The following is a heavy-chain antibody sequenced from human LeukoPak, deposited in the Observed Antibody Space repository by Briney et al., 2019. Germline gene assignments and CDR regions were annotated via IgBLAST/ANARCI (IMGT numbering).Heavy chain of an antibody. J-gene: IGHJ4*02. CDR3: ARHAGSVDYGVYYFDY. V-gene: IGHV4-61*02. Sequence: PSQTLSLTCTVSGGSISSGSYYWSWIRQPAGKGLEWIGRIYTSGSTNYNPSLKSRVTISVDTSKNQFSLKLSSVTAADTAVYYCARHAGSVDYGVYYFDYWGQGTLVTVSS. D-gene: IGHD4-17*01. CDR1: GGSISSGSYY. CDR2: IYTSGST.